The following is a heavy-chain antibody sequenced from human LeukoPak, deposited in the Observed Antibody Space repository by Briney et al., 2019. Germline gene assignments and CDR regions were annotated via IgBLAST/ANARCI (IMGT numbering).Heavy chain of an antibody. CDR2: LHYSGIT. D-gene: IGHD6-19*01. J-gene: IGHJ4*02. Sequence: PSETLSLTCTVSGASISSYYWSWIRQPPGKGLEWIGYLHYSGITNYNSSLKSRVTISPDTSKNQMSLKLSSVTAADTAVYYCARAGGQWTGIDFWGQGTLVTVSS. V-gene: IGHV4-59*01. CDR3: ARAGGQWTGIDF. CDR1: GASISSYY.